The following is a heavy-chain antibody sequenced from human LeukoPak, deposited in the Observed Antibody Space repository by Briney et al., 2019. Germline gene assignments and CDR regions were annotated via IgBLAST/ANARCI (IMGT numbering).Heavy chain of an antibody. CDR2: ISVGGGDT. CDR1: GFIFSSYV. D-gene: IGHD2-21*01. V-gene: IGHV3-23*01. Sequence: GGSLRLSCEASGFIFSSYVMGWVRQAPGKGLEWVSSISVGGGDTFTADSVKGRFTITRENSRNTLYLQMMGLRVEDTAIYYCAKLNLGEMAYFDSWGQGILVTVSS. CDR3: AKLNLGEMAYFDS. J-gene: IGHJ4*02.